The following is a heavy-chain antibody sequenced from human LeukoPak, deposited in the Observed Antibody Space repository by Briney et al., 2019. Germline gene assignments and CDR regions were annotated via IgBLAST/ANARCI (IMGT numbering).Heavy chain of an antibody. V-gene: IGHV4-59*08. Sequence: KPSETLSLTCTVSGGSISGSYWSWIRQSPGKGLEWIGYIYYSGSTNYNPSLKSRVTILVDTSKNQFSLKLSSVTAADTAVYHCARHFSSASGSYSYWFDPWGQGILVTVSS. CDR3: ARHFSSASGSYSYWFDP. CDR2: IYYSGST. CDR1: GGSISGSY. D-gene: IGHD3-10*01. J-gene: IGHJ5*02.